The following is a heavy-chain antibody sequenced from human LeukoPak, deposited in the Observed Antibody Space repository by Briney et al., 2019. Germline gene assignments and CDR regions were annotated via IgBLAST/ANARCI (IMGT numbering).Heavy chain of an antibody. CDR3: ARVVHTDGWFDP. CDR2: IYASGRT. CDR1: GDSISSGDYY. V-gene: IGHV4-61*02. Sequence: SETLSLTCTVSGDSISSGDYYWSWIRQPAGEGLEWIGRIYASGRTNYNPSLKSRVTISVDTSKNQFSLRLSSVTAADTAVYYCARVVHTDGWFDPWGQGTLVTVSS. J-gene: IGHJ5*02.